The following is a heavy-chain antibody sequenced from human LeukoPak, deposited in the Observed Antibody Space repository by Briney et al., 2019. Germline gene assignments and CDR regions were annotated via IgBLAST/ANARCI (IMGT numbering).Heavy chain of an antibody. D-gene: IGHD3-10*01. CDR3: ARGYGSGSYYKY. J-gene: IGHJ4*02. V-gene: IGHV4-34*01. CDR1: GGSFSGYY. CDR2: INQRGST. Sequence: SETLSLTCAVYGGSFSGYYWSWVRQPPGKGVEWIGEINQRGSTDYNPSLKSRVTISVDTSKNQFSLKLSSVTAADTAVYYCARGYGSGSYYKYWGQGTLVTVSS.